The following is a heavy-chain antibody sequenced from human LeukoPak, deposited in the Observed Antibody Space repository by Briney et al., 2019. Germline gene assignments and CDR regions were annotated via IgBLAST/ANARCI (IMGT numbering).Heavy chain of an antibody. Sequence: SVKVSCKASGGTFSSYAISWVRQAPGQGLEWMGRIIPILGIANYAQKFQGRVTITADKSTSTAYMELSSLRSEDTAVYYCAKGAEQWLDGYYFDYWGQGTLVTVSS. CDR2: IIPILGIA. CDR1: GGTFSSYA. D-gene: IGHD6-19*01. J-gene: IGHJ4*02. CDR3: AKGAEQWLDGYYFDY. V-gene: IGHV1-69*04.